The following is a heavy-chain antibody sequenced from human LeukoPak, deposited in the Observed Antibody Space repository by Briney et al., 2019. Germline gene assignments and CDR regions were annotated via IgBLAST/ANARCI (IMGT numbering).Heavy chain of an antibody. Sequence: GGSLRLSCAPSGFTFSRHGMHWVRQAPGKGLEWVAIISNDGSRKYYAHPVEGRFTISRDNSKNTLYLQMDSLRAEDSAVYYCARDRAWNYFDYWGQGTLVTVSS. CDR2: ISNDGSRK. J-gene: IGHJ4*02. CDR1: GFTFSRHG. CDR3: ARDRAWNYFDY. V-gene: IGHV3-30*03. D-gene: IGHD3-3*01.